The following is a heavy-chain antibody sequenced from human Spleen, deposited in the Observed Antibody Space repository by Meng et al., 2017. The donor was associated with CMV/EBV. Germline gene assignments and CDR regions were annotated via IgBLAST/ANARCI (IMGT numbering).Heavy chain of an antibody. J-gene: IGHJ3*02. Sequence: GSLRLSCAVYGGSFSGYYWSWIRQPPGKGLEWIGEINHSGSTNYNPSLKSRVTISVDTSKNQFSLELSSVTAADTAVYYCARQPGIWGQGKMVTVSS. CDR2: INHSGST. V-gene: IGHV4-34*01. CDR1: GGSFSGYY. CDR3: ARQPGI.